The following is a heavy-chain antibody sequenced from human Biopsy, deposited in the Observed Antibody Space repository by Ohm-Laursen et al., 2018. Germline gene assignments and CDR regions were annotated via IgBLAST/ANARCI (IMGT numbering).Heavy chain of an antibody. V-gene: IGHV4-59*01. CDR1: GGSIISYY. J-gene: IGHJ5*02. D-gene: IGHD3-3*01. CDR3: ARTPRDSFWSGSYKRGLWFDP. CDR2: VYNSGIT. Sequence: SETLSLTCSVSGGSIISYYWTWIRQPPGKGLEWIGHVYNSGITNYNPSLKSRVTISIDTSKNQFSLQVNSVTAADTAVYYCARTPRDSFWSGSYKRGLWFDPWGQGTLVIVSS.